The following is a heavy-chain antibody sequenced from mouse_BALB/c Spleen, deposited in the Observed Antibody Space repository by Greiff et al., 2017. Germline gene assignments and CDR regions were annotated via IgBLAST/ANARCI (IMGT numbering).Heavy chain of an antibody. Sequence: VKLQQSGAELVRPGASVKISCKASGYTFTNYWLGWVKQRPGHGLEWIGGIYPGGGYTNYNEKFKGKATLTADTSSSTAYMLLSSLTSEDSAVYFCARSYYRQYYYAMDYWGQGTSVTVSS. D-gene: IGHD2-14*01. J-gene: IGHJ4*01. V-gene: IGHV1-63*02. CDR2: IYPGGGYT. CDR1: GYTFTNYW. CDR3: ARSYYRQYYYAMDY.